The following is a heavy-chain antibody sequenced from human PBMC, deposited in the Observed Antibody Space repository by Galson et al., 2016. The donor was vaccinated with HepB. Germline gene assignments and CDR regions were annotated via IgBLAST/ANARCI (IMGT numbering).Heavy chain of an antibody. CDR3: TREFDL. V-gene: IGHV3-66*01. CDR1: GFTVSNNY. J-gene: IGHJ2*01. CDR2: IYSGGST. Sequence: SLRLSCAASGFTVSNNYMRWVRQAPGKGLEWVSLIYSGGSTYYADSVKGRFTISRDNAKNSLFLQMNTLRVEDTAVYYCTREFDLWGRGTQVTVSS.